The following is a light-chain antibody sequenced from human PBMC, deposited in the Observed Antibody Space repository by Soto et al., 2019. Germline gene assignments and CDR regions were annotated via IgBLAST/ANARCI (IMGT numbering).Light chain of an antibody. CDR3: YSFTTGNTLYV. V-gene: IGLV2-14*01. CDR1: SSDIGAYDY. CDR2: EVN. J-gene: IGLJ1*01. Sequence: QSALTQPASLSGSPGQSITISCTGTSSDIGAYDYVSWFQQHPGKAPKLMISEVNNRPSGVSNRFSGSKSGNTAYLTISGLQVEDEAEYYCYSFTTGNTLYVFGTGTRSPS.